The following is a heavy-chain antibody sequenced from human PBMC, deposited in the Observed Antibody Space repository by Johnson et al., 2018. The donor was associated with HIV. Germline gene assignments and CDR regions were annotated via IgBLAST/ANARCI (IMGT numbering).Heavy chain of an antibody. J-gene: IGHJ3*02. Sequence: QVQLVESGGALVQPGGSLRLYCAASGFTFSSFAMSWVRQAPGQGLEWVAVISYDGSNNYYADSVNGRSTFSSDHSKNTLYLQMGSLRADDTAVYFCAGGWEDMSDSRKDGFDIWGQGTMVTVSS. CDR1: GFTFSSFA. CDR3: AGGWEDMSDSRKDGFDI. V-gene: IGHV3-30*14. CDR2: ISYDGSNN. D-gene: IGHD2-15*01.